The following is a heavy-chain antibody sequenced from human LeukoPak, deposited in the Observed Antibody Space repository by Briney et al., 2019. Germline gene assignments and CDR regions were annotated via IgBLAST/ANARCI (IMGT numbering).Heavy chain of an antibody. J-gene: IGHJ5*02. Sequence: SETLSLTCAVYGGSFSGYYWSWIRQPPGKGLEWIGEINHSGSTNYNPSLKSRVTISVDTSKNQLSLKLSSVTATDTAVYYCASSYCSGGSCYSSWFDPWGQGTLVTVSS. CDR2: INHSGST. CDR3: ASSYCSGGSCYSSWFDP. D-gene: IGHD2-15*01. CDR1: GGSFSGYY. V-gene: IGHV4-34*01.